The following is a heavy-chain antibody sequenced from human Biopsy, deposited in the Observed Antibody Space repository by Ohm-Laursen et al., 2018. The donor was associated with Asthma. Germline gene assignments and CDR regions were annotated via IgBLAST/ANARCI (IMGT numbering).Heavy chain of an antibody. D-gene: IGHD3-16*01. CDR1: GFTFMTYG. Sequence: SLRLSCAASGFTFMTYGMHWVRQVPGKGLEWVATVGSDESYTDHADSVKGRFTISRDNSKNTLHLQMNSLSPEDTAVYYCARDFSRAIKIGGGREHYFDFWGQGTLVTVSS. V-gene: IGHV3-33*01. CDR3: ARDFSRAIKIGGGREHYFDF. CDR2: VGSDESYT. J-gene: IGHJ4*02.